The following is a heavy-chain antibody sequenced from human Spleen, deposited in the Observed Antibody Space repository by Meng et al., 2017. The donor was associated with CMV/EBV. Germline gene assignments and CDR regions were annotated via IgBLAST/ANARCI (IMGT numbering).Heavy chain of an antibody. CDR1: YTGYY. Sequence: YTGYYIHWVRQAPGHGLEWMGWIKPHPHGGETKYAEKFQGRIIMTRDISTDTVYMELSRLRSDDTAIYFCARVTTVFEMVTKSFDYWGQGTLVTVSS. D-gene: IGHD3-3*01. J-gene: IGHJ4*02. V-gene: IGHV1-2*02. CDR2: IKPHPHGGET. CDR3: ARVTTVFEMVTKSFDY.